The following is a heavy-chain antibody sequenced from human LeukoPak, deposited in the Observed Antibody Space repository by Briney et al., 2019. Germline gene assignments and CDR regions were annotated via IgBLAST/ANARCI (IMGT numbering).Heavy chain of an antibody. Sequence: ASVKVSCKASGYTFTGYWIHWVRQAPGQGLEWMGCMHPNSGVTGYAQRFQGRVTMTRDTSISTAYMDLSSLRSDDTAVYYCARDHVPGYVGIDYWGQGTLVTVSS. V-gene: IGHV1-2*02. CDR1: GYTFTGYW. D-gene: IGHD1-26*01. J-gene: IGHJ4*02. CDR3: ARDHVPGYVGIDY. CDR2: MHPNSGVT.